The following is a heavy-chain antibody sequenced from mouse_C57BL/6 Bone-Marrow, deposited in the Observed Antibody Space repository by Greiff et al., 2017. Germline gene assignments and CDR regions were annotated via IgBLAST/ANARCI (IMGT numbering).Heavy chain of an antibody. CDR3: ARDYYSNAWFAY. V-gene: IGHV1-64*01. Sequence: VQLQQPGAELVKPGASVKLSCKASGYTFTSYWMHWVKQRPGQGLEWIGMIHPNSGSTNYNEKFKSKATLTVDKSSSTAYMQLSSLTSEDSAIYDCARDYYSNAWFAYWGQGTLVTVSA. J-gene: IGHJ3*01. CDR2: IHPNSGST. CDR1: GYTFTSYW. D-gene: IGHD2-5*01.